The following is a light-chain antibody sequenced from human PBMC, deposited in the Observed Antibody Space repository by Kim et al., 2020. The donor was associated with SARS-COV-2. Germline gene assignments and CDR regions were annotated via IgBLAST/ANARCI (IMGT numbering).Light chain of an antibody. CDR3: QQYGSSPRT. Sequence: SPGERATLSCRASQSVSSSYLAWYQQKPGQAPRLLIYVASSRATGIPDRFSGSGSGTDFTLTISRLEPEDFAVYYCQQYGSSPRTFGQGTRLEIK. CDR2: VAS. CDR1: QSVSSSY. J-gene: IGKJ5*01. V-gene: IGKV3-20*01.